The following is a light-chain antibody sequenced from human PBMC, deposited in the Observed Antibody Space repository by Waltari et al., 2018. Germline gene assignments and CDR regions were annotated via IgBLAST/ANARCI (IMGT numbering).Light chain of an antibody. CDR2: RTS. J-gene: IGKJ5*01. V-gene: IGKV1-39*01. CDR3: QQTYTPPPIT. CDR1: HYINIY. Sequence: DIQMPQPPSSLSASVGDRVPLPCRASHYINIYLNWYHQRPGQAPKVVIYRTSTLQTGVPSRFSGSGSGTEFTLTIAGLQPEDFGTYFCQQTYTPPPITFGQGTRLDI.